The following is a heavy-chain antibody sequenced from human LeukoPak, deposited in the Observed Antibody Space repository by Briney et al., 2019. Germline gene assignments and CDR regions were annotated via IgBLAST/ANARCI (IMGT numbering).Heavy chain of an antibody. CDR3: ARSSSGYPYYFDY. D-gene: IGHD3-22*01. V-gene: IGHV3-21*01. J-gene: IGHJ4*02. CDR1: GFTFSSSS. Sequence: GGSLRLSCAASGFTFSSSSMNWVRQAPGKGLEWVSSISSSSSYIYYADSVKGRFTISRDNAKNSLYLQMNSLRAEDTAVYYCARSSSGYPYYFDYWGQGTLVTVSS. CDR2: ISSSSSYI.